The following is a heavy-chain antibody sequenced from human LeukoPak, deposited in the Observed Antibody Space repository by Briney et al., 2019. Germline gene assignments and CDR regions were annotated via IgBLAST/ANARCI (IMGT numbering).Heavy chain of an antibody. D-gene: IGHD5-18*01. V-gene: IGHV1-69*13. Sequence: ASVKVSCKASRGTFSSYAISWVRQAPGQGLEWMGGIIPIFGTANYAQKLQERVTIVEDEYTSTAYMELSSLRSEDTAVCYGAVESGERGNSSGYRMFDYWGQGTLVTVSS. CDR1: RGTFSSYA. CDR3: AVESGERGNSSGYRMFDY. J-gene: IGHJ4*02. CDR2: IIPIFGTA.